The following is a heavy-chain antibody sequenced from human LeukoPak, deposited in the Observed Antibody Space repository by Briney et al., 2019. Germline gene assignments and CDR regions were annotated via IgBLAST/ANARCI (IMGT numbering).Heavy chain of an antibody. CDR1: GYSISSGYY. Sequence: SETLSLTCTVSGYSISSGYYWGWIRQPPGKGLEWIGSIYHSGSTYYNPSLKSRVTISVDTSKNQFSLKLSSVTAADTAVYYCARKYSSSYFDYWGQGTLVTVSS. J-gene: IGHJ4*02. CDR2: IYHSGST. V-gene: IGHV4-38-2*02. CDR3: ARKYSSSYFDY. D-gene: IGHD6-6*01.